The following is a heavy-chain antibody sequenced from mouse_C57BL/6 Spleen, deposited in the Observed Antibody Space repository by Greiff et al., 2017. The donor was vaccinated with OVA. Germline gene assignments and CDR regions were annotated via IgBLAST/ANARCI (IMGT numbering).Heavy chain of an antibody. Sequence: QVQLKQPGAELVKPGASVKMSCKASGYTFTSYWITWVKQRPGQGLEWIGDIYPGSGSTNYNEKFKSKATLTVDTSSSTAYMQLSSLTSEDSAVYDGARYETAVVAGYWGQGTTLTVSS. V-gene: IGHV1-55*01. CDR3: ARYETAVVAGY. J-gene: IGHJ2*01. D-gene: IGHD1-1*01. CDR2: IYPGSGST. CDR1: GYTFTSYW.